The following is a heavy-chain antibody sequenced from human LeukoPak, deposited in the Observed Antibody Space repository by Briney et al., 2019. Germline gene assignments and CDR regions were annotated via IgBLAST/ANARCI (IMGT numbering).Heavy chain of an antibody. CDR1: GYTFTSYY. CDR3: VGKSPSTMVRGVIKGLGDALDI. D-gene: IGHD3-10*01. J-gene: IGHJ3*02. V-gene: IGHV1-46*01. Sequence: ASVKVSCKASGYTFTSYYMHWVRQAPGQGLEWMGIINPSCGSTSYAQKFQGRVTMTRDTSTSTVYMELSSLSSEDTAGYYCVGKSPSTMVRGVIKGLGDALDIWGQGTMVTVSS. CDR2: INPSCGST.